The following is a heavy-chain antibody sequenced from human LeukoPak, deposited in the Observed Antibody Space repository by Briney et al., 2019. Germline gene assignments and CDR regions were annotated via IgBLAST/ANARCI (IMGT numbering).Heavy chain of an antibody. CDR1: GYSSINYG. Sequence: ASVKVSCKASGYSSINYGISWVRQACGQGLEWMGWTSGDNVNTYYAQKFLGRVIMTTETSTTTAYMELRSLRPDDTAVYYCVRDWEWKAARNLFDPWGQGTRVTVSS. V-gene: IGHV1-18*01. CDR3: VRDWEWKAARNLFDP. D-gene: IGHD6-6*01. CDR2: TSGDNVNT. J-gene: IGHJ5*02.